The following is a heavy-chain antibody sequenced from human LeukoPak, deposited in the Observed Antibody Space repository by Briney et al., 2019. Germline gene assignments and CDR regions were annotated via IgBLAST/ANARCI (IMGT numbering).Heavy chain of an antibody. Sequence: GGSLRLSCAASGFTFSSYWMSWVRQAPGKGLEWVANIKQDGSEKYYVDSVKGRFTISRDNAKNSLYLQMNSLRAEDTAVYYCAREKMTDYYDSSGYFDYWGQGTLVTVSS. CDR2: IKQDGSEK. CDR3: AREKMTDYYDSSGYFDY. V-gene: IGHV3-7*01. D-gene: IGHD3-22*01. CDR1: GFTFSSYW. J-gene: IGHJ4*02.